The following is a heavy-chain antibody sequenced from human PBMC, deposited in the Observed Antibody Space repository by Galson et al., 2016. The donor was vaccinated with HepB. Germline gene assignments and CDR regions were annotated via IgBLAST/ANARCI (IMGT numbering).Heavy chain of an antibody. Sequence: SETLSLTCTVSGGSVSSGRYYWSWIRQPPGKGLEWIAYIDYSGSTNYNPYLKSRVTISVDTSKNQFSLKLSSVTAADTAVYYCAREGDGYIIDHWGQGTLVTVSS. CDR1: GGSVSSGRYY. J-gene: IGHJ4*02. V-gene: IGHV4-61*01. CDR3: AREGDGYIIDH. CDR2: IDYSGST. D-gene: IGHD5-24*01.